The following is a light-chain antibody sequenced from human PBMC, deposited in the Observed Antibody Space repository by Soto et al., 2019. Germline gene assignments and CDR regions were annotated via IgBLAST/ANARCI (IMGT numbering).Light chain of an antibody. J-gene: IGKJ5*01. CDR3: QQYGSSIT. Sequence: EIVLTQSPGTLSLSPGERATLSCRASESVASNYLAWYQHKPGQAPRLLFFGASNRATGIPDRFSGSGSGTDFTLTISRLEPEDFAVYYCQQYGSSITFGQGTRLEIK. CDR2: GAS. CDR1: ESVASNY. V-gene: IGKV3-20*01.